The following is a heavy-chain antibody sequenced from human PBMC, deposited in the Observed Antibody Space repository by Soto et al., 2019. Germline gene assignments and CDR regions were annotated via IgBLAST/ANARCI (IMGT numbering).Heavy chain of an antibody. V-gene: IGHV4-38-2*02. CDR1: GYSISSGYY. J-gene: IGHJ5*02. D-gene: IGHD2-2*01. CDR2: IYHSGST. CDR3: ARESMRRSATTLRGCGFDP. Sequence: SETLSLTCAVSGYSISSGYYWGWIRQPPGKGLEWIGSIYHSGSTYYNPSLKTRVTISVDTSKNQFSLKLSSVTAADTAVYYCARESMRRSATTLRGCGFDPCGQGTQVTVSS.